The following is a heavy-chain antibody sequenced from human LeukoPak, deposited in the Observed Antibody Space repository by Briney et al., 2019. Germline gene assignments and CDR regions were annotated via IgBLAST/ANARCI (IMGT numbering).Heavy chain of an antibody. D-gene: IGHD3-10*01. CDR2: ISYDGSNR. Sequence: GRSLRLSCAASGFTFSSYGMHWVRQAPGKGLEWVAVISYDGSNRYYADSVKGRFTISGDNSKNTLYLQMNSLRAEDTAVYYCAHVLLWFGDPSRAFDIWGQGTMVTVSS. CDR1: GFTFSSYG. V-gene: IGHV3-30*03. CDR3: AHVLLWFGDPSRAFDI. J-gene: IGHJ3*02.